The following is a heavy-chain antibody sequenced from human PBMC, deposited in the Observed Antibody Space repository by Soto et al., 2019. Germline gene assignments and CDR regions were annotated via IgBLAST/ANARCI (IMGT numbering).Heavy chain of an antibody. Sequence: SETLSLTCTVSGGSISSSSYYWGWIRQPPGKVLEWIGSIYYSGSTNYNPSLKSRVTISVDTSKNQFSLKLSSVTAADTAVYYCAREGRTYWYFDLWGRGTLVTVSS. CDR2: IYYSGST. V-gene: IGHV4-39*07. CDR3: AREGRTYWYFDL. J-gene: IGHJ2*01. CDR1: GGSISSSSYY.